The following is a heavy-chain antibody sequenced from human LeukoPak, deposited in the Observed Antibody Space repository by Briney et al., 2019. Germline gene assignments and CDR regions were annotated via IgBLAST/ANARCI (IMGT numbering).Heavy chain of an antibody. V-gene: IGHV3-30*02. CDR3: ARGISSSGWLVDH. CDR2: IRYDGSNK. Sequence: PGGSLRLSCAASGFTFSSYGMHWVRQAPGKGLEWVAFIRYDGSNKYYADSVKGRFTISRDNAKNSLYLQMNTLRAEDTALYYCARGISSSGWLVDHWGQGTLVTVSS. J-gene: IGHJ4*02. CDR1: GFTFSSYG. D-gene: IGHD6-19*01.